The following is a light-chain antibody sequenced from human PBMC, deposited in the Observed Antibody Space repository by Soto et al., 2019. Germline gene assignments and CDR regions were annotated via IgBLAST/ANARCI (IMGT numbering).Light chain of an antibody. CDR3: CSYTSGPAYV. CDR2: EAS. Sequence: QSVLTQPASVSGSPGQSITISCTGTSSDVGSYNLVSWYQQHPGKAPKLMIYEASKRPSGVSNRFSGSKSGSTASLTISGLQAEDEADYYCCSYTSGPAYVFGTGTKVTVL. J-gene: IGLJ1*01. V-gene: IGLV2-23*01. CDR1: SSDVGSYNL.